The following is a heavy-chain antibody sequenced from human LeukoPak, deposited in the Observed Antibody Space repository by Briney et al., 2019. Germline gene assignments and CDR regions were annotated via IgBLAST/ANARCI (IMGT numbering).Heavy chain of an antibody. Sequence: GASVKVSCKASGYTFTGYYMHWVRQAPGQGLEWMGWINPNSGGTNYAQKFQGRVTMTRDTSISTAYMELSRLRSDDTAVYYCARDDYVWGSYRPFDYWGQGTLVTVSS. CDR1: GYTFTGYY. J-gene: IGHJ4*02. CDR3: ARDDYVWGSYRPFDY. CDR2: INPNSGGT. D-gene: IGHD3-16*01. V-gene: IGHV1-2*02.